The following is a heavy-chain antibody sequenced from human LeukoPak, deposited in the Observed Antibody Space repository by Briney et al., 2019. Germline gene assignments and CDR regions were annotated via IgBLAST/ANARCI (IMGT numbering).Heavy chain of an antibody. CDR3: ARHFLWFGELMAFDY. V-gene: IGHV4-59*08. J-gene: IGHJ4*02. CDR1: GGSISSYY. D-gene: IGHD3-10*01. CDR2: IYYSGST. Sequence: SETLSLTCTVSGGSISSYYWSWIRQPPGKGLEWIGYIYYSGSTNYNPSLKSRVTISVDTSKNQFSQKLSSVTAADTAVYYCARHFLWFGELMAFDYWGQGTLVTVSS.